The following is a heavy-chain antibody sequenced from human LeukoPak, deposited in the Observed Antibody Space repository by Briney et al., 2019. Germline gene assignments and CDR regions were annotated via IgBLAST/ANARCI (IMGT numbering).Heavy chain of an antibody. V-gene: IGHV5-51*01. Sequence: GESLKISCKGSGYSFTSYWIGWVRQMPGKGLEWMGIIYPGDSDTRYSPSFQGQVTISADKSISTAYLQWSSLKASDTAMYYCARPVCSGGSCYPNALDYWGQGTLVTVSS. CDR2: IYPGDSDT. J-gene: IGHJ4*02. D-gene: IGHD2-15*01. CDR3: ARPVCSGGSCYPNALDY. CDR1: GYSFTSYW.